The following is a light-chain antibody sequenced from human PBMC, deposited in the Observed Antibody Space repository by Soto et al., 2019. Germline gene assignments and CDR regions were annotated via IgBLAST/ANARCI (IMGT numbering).Light chain of an antibody. Sequence: DIQMTQSPSSVSASVGDRVTITCRASQGISSWLAWYQQSPGEAPKVLIFAASSLQSGVPSRFSGSGSQTDFTHSITRLQPEDSATYYCQQANLFPLTFGGVTKVEIK. CDR3: QQANLFPLT. V-gene: IGKV1-12*01. CDR1: QGISSW. J-gene: IGKJ4*01. CDR2: AAS.